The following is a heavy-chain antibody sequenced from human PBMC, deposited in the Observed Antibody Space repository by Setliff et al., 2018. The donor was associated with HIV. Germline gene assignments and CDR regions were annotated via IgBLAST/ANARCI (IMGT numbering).Heavy chain of an antibody. CDR1: GGSISSSGDY. J-gene: IGHJ4*02. V-gene: IGHV4-39*01. CDR2: IFNDGST. Sequence: PSETLSLTCTVSGGSISSSGDYWVWIRQPPGEGLEWIGSIFNDGSTFHNPSLKSRVTTSVDTSKNQFSLKLRSVTAADTAIYYCARTLFCSGGSCFFDHWGQGTLVTVLL. CDR3: ARTLFCSGGSCFFDH. D-gene: IGHD2-15*01.